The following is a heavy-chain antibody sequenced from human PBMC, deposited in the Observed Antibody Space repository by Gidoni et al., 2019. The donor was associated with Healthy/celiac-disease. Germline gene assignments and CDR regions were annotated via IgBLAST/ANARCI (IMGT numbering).Heavy chain of an antibody. J-gene: IGHJ4*02. V-gene: IGHV3-23*01. CDR3: ATRGLRWFGESGVNY. CDR2: IRGSGCSK. D-gene: IGHD3-10*01. Sequence: EVQLLESGGGLVQPGGSLILSCAASGFTFISYAMRWVRQAPGKGLEWVLAIRGSGCSKYYADSVKGRFTISRNNTKNTLYLQMNSLRAEDTAVDYCATRGLRWFGESGVNYWGQGTLVTVSS. CDR1: GFTFISYA.